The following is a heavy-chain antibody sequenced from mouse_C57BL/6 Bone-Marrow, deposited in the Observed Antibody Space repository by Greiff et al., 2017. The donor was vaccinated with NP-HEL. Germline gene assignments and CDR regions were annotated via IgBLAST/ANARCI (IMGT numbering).Heavy chain of an antibody. CDR3: ARGTVSRRAYAMDY. J-gene: IGHJ4*01. V-gene: IGHV14-2*01. D-gene: IGHD1-1*01. CDR1: GFNIKDYY. CDR2: IDPEDGET. Sequence: VQLKESGAELVKPGASVKLSCTASGFNIKDYYMHWVKQRTEQGLEWIGRIDPEDGETKYAPKFPGKATITADTSSNTAYLQLSSLTSEDTAVYYCARGTVSRRAYAMDYWGQGTSVTVSS.